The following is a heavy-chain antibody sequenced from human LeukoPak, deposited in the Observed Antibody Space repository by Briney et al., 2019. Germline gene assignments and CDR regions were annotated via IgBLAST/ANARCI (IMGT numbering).Heavy chain of an antibody. D-gene: IGHD3-16*01. Sequence: RPGGSLRLSCAASGFTFDDYAMHWVRQAPGKGLEWVSGISWNSGSIGYADSVKGRFTISRDNAENSLYLQMNSLRAEDTAVYYCAREYYVDYWGQGTLVTVSS. V-gene: IGHV3-9*01. CDR2: ISWNSGSI. CDR1: GFTFDDYA. J-gene: IGHJ4*02. CDR3: AREYYVDY.